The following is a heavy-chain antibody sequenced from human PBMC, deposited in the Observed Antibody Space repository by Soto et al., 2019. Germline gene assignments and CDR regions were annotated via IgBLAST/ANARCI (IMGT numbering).Heavy chain of an antibody. D-gene: IGHD1-26*01. CDR1: GDTFTGYY. CDR3: ARGATFYYYYGMDV. Sequence: AASVKDSCKTSGDTFTGYYMHWVRQPPGQGLEWMGWINPNSGGTNYAQKFQGWVTMTRDTSISTAYMELSRLRSDDTAVYYCARGATFYYYYGMDVWGQGTTVTVSS. V-gene: IGHV1-2*04. J-gene: IGHJ6*02. CDR2: INPNSGGT.